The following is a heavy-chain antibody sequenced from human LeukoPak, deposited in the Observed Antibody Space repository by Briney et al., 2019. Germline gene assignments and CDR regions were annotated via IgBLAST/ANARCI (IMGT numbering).Heavy chain of an antibody. CDR1: GGTFSSYA. J-gene: IGHJ5*02. Sequence: VKVSCKASGGTFSSYAISWVRQAPGQGLEWMGGIIPIFGTANYAQKFQGRVTITADKSTSTAYMELSSLRSEDTAVYYCARGGVHSYSSSWYFWFDPWGQGTLVTVSS. CDR3: ARGGVHSYSSSWYFWFDP. D-gene: IGHD6-13*01. CDR2: IIPIFGTA. V-gene: IGHV1-69*06.